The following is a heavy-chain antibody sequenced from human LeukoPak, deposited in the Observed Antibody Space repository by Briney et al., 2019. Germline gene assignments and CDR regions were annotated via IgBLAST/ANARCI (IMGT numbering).Heavy chain of an antibody. V-gene: IGHV1-69*05. Sequence: SVKVSCKSSGGTFNNYAISWVRQAPAQGLEWMGSIIPIFGTADNAHKFQGRVTVTTAESTTTATLELSRQSSEDKRADYFARSGSYPNYYFDYWGQGTLVTVSS. CDR1: GGTFNNYA. CDR2: IIPIFGTA. J-gene: IGHJ4*02. CDR3: ARSGSYPNYYFDY. D-gene: IGHD1-26*01.